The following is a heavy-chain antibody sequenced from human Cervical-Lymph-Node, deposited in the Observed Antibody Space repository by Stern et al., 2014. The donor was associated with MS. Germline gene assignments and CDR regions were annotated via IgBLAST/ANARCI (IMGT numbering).Heavy chain of an antibody. CDR3: VLPSTVTTAALDV. Sequence: VQLVESGAEVKKPGSSVKVSCKASGGTFSTFSINWVRQVPGQSLEWMGGIIPIFDTPNFAKKFQGRVTITADSSTSTVYMALNSLRFDDTAVYYCVLPSTVTTAALDVWGRGTMVTVSS. D-gene: IGHD4-11*01. V-gene: IGHV1-69*06. J-gene: IGHJ3*01. CDR2: IIPIFDTP. CDR1: GGTFSTFS.